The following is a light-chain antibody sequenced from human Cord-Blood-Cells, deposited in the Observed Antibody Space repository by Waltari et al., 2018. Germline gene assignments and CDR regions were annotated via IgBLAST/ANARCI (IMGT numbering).Light chain of an antibody. CDR1: SSDVGGYNY. CDR2: DVR. CDR3: CSYAGSYIYVV. Sequence: QSALTQPRSVSGSPGQSVTISCTGTSSDVGGYNYVSWYQQHPGKAPKLMIYDVRKRPSGVPARFSGSKSGNTASLTISGLQAEDEADYYCCSYAGSYIYVVFGGGTKLTVL. V-gene: IGLV2-11*01. J-gene: IGLJ2*01.